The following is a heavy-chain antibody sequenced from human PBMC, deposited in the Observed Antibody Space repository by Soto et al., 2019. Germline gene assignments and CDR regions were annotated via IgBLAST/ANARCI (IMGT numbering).Heavy chain of an antibody. CDR2: ITYDGSFQ. CDR1: GFNFDNYG. Sequence: QVQLVESGGGVVQPGGSLRLSCQASGFNFDNYGMHWVRQAPGKGLEWVAVITYDGSFQYYADYVKGRFTHSRDNSKNTLSLHLNTLKPEDTAVYHCAKDRVGGTFYTPLAFWGQGTLVTVSS. D-gene: IGHD1-7*01. J-gene: IGHJ4*02. V-gene: IGHV3-30*18. CDR3: AKDRVGGTFYTPLAF.